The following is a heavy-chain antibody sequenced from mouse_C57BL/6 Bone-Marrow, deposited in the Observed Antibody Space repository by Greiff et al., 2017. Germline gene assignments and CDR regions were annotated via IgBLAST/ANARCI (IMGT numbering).Heavy chain of an antibody. CDR1: GYTFTDYE. Sequence: VQLQESGAELVRPGASVTLSCKASGYTFTDYEMHWVKQTPVHGLEWIGAIDPETGGTAYNQKFKGKAILTADKSSSTAYMELRSLTSEDFAVYYCTRGDYDGPYYYAMDYWGQGTSVTVSS. V-gene: IGHV1-15*01. CDR3: TRGDYDGPYYYAMDY. J-gene: IGHJ4*01. D-gene: IGHD2-4*01. CDR2: IDPETGGT.